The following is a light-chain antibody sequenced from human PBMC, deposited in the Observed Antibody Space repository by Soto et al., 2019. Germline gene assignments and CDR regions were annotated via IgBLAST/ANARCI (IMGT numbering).Light chain of an antibody. J-gene: IGKJ4*01. V-gene: IGKV2-28*01. Sequence: DIVMTQSPLSLPVTPGEPASISCRSSQSLLHSNGYNYLDWYLQKQGQSRELLIYLGSNRASGALEGFSGSRSGTDFTMKISSVEAEDVGVYYCMQALQAPLTFGGGTMVETK. CDR1: QSLLHSNGYNY. CDR3: MQALQAPLT. CDR2: LGS.